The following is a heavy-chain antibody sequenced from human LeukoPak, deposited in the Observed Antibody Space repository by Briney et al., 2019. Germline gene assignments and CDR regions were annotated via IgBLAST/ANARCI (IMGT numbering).Heavy chain of an antibody. J-gene: IGHJ6*03. CDR3: AKASFGVVIPGCYMDV. V-gene: IGHV3-23*01. CDR2: ISGSGGST. Sequence: PGGSLRLSCAASVFTFSSYAMNWVRQAPGKGLEWVSAISGSGGSTYYADSVKGRFTISRDNSKNTLYLQMNSLRAEDTAVYYCAKASFGVVIPGCYMDVWGKGTTVTVSS. CDR1: VFTFSSYA. D-gene: IGHD3-3*01.